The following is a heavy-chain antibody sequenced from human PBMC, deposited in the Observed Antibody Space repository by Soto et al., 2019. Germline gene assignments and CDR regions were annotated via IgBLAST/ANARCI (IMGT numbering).Heavy chain of an antibody. CDR2: INPNNGAT. Sequence: ASVKVSCKAPRYIFTAYFMHWVRQAPGQGLEWMGWINPNNGATHYGLSFQGRVTMTRDTSISTAYMELSSLRADDTAVYYCVKDRSLAVADVYYFDYWGRGTLVTVSS. V-gene: IGHV1-2*02. D-gene: IGHD6-19*01. J-gene: IGHJ4*02. CDR1: RYIFTAYF. CDR3: VKDRSLAVADVYYFDY.